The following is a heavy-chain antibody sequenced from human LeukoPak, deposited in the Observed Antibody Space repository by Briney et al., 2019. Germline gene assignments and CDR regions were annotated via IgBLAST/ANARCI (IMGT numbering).Heavy chain of an antibody. CDR2: INPDTGDK. J-gene: IGHJ4*02. D-gene: IGHD2-21*02. CDR1: GYTFTNYH. CDR3: ARTTSMTASGYDY. V-gene: IGHV1-8*03. Sequence: ASVKVSCKASGYTFTNYHINWVRQASGQGLEWMTWINPDTGDKAYARTFQDRVTITTDTSISTAYMELSSLSSEDTAVYFCARTTSMTASGYDYWGQGTPVTVSS.